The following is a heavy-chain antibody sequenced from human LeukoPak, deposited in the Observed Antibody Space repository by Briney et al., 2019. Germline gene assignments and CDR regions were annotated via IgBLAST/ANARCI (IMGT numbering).Heavy chain of an antibody. CDR1: GYSISSGYY. CDR3: ARGDGDPYSFDY. J-gene: IGHJ4*02. V-gene: IGHV4-61*02. D-gene: IGHD4-17*01. Sequence: SETLSLTCAVSGYSISSGYYWSWIRQPAGKGLEWIGRIYTSGSTNYNPSLKSRVTISVDTSKNQFSLKLSSVTAADTAVYYCARGDGDPYSFDYWGQGTLVTVSS. CDR2: IYTSGST.